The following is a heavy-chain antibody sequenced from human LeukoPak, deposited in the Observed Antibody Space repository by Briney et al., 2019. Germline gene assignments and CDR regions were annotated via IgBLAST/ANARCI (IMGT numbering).Heavy chain of an antibody. CDR3: ARSNFFDRRGAFDI. J-gene: IGHJ3*02. V-gene: IGHV1-2*02. D-gene: IGHD3-9*01. Sequence: ASVKVSCKASGYTFTGYYMHWVRQAPGQGLEWMGWINPNSGGTNYGQKFQGRVTMTRDTSISTAYMELSRLRSDDTAVYYCARSNFFDRRGAFDIWGQGTMVTVSS. CDR2: INPNSGGT. CDR1: GYTFTGYY.